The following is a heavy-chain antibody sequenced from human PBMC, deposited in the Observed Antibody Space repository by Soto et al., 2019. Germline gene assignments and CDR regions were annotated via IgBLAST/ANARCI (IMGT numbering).Heavy chain of an antibody. CDR2: IYYSGST. CDR3: ARGRSPHYYFGSGSHYKSLLDS. J-gene: IGHJ4*02. Sequence: QVQLQESGPGLVKPSQTLSLTCTVSGASISSGGYFWSWIRQHPGKGLEWIGYIYYSGSTFYTTYIKSRVTISVDKSQNQFSLTLNSVTAADTAVYYCARGRSPHYYFGSGSHYKSLLDSWGQGALVTVSS. D-gene: IGHD3-10*01. V-gene: IGHV4-31*03. CDR1: GASISSGGYF.